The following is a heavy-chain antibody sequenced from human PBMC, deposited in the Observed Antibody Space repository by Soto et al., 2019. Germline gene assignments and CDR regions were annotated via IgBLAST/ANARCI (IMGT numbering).Heavy chain of an antibody. V-gene: IGHV1-69*13. J-gene: IGHJ6*02. D-gene: IGHD2-15*01. CDR1: GGTFSSCA. CDR2: IIPIFGTA. CDR3: ARAKLVGGNPPEDYYYYGMDV. Sequence: SVKVSCKAAGGTFSSCAISWVRQAPGQGLEWMGGIIPIFGTANYAQKFQGRVTITADESTSTAYMELSSLRSEDTAVYYCARAKLVGGNPPEDYYYYGMDVWGQGTTVTVSS.